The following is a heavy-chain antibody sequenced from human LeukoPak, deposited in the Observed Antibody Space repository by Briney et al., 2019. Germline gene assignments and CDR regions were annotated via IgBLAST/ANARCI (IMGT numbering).Heavy chain of an antibody. Sequence: KPSETLSLTCTVSGGSLSSGGYFWSWIRQHPGRDLEWIGYIYYSGSTNYNPSLKSRVTISIDTSKNQFSLKLSSVTAADTAVYYCARDRGPYGDYADYWGQGTLVTVSS. V-gene: IGHV4-61*08. J-gene: IGHJ4*02. CDR1: GGSLSSGGYF. D-gene: IGHD4-17*01. CDR2: IYYSGST. CDR3: ARDRGPYGDYADY.